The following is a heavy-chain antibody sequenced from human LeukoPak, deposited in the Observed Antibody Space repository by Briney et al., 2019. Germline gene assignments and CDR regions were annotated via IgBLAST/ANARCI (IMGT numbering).Heavy chain of an antibody. CDR1: GFTFSSYE. V-gene: IGHV3-48*03. J-gene: IGHJ4*02. CDR2: ISSSGSTI. CDR3: ARSAHCSGGSCYVGYFDY. Sequence: GGSLRLSCAASGFTFSSYEMNWVRQAPGKGLEWVSYISSSGSTIYYADYVKGRFTISRDNAKNSLYLQMNSLRAEDTAVYYCARSAHCSGGSCYVGYFDYWGQGTLVTVSS. D-gene: IGHD2-15*01.